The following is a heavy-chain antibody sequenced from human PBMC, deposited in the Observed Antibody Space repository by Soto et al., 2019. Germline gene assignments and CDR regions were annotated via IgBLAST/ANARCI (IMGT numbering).Heavy chain of an antibody. CDR1: GGSVSSGSYY. J-gene: IGHJ5*02. V-gene: IGHV4-61*01. Sequence: QVQLQESGPGLVKPSETLSLTCTVSGGSVSSGSYYWSWIRQPPGKGLEWIGYIYYSGSTNYNPSLESRVTISVDTSKNQFSLKLSSVTAADTAVYYCARGTVYEGNNWFDPWGQGTLVTVSS. CDR3: ARGTVYEGNNWFDP. CDR2: IYYSGST. D-gene: IGHD2-8*01.